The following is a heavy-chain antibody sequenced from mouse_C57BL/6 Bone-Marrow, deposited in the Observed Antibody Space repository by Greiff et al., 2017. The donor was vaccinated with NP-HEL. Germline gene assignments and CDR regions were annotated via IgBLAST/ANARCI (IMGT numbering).Heavy chain of an antibody. CDR3: ARRPSSLAWFAY. CDR1: GYSFTGYY. Sequence: EVQLVESGPELVKPGASVKISCKASGYSFTGYYMNWVKQSPEQSLEWIGEINPSTGGTTYNQKFKAKATLTVDKSSSTAYMQLKSLTSEDSAVYYCARRPSSLAWFAYWGQGTLVTVSA. J-gene: IGHJ3*01. V-gene: IGHV1-42*01. CDR2: INPSTGGT.